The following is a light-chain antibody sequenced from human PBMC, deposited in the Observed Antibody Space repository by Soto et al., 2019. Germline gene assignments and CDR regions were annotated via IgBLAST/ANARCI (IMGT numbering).Light chain of an antibody. CDR1: QSVSSD. CDR3: QQYHIYSGT. Sequence: EIVLTQSPGTLSLSPGERATLSCRASQSVSSDLGWYQQKPGQAPRLLIHGAFIRAAGVPARFSGSGSGTQFTLTISSLQPDDFATYYCQQYHIYSGTFGQGTKVDIK. V-gene: IGKV3-15*01. CDR2: GAF. J-gene: IGKJ1*01.